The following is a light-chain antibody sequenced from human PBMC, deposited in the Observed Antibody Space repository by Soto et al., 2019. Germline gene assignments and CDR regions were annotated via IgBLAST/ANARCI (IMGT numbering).Light chain of an antibody. J-gene: IGLJ1*01. Sequence: QSVLTQPPSASGTPGQRVTSSCSGSNSNIGSNTVNWYQQLPGTAPKLLIYYDNLRPSGVPDRISGSKSGTSASLAISGLQSDDEADYYCAAWDDSLNGRVFGTGTKLTVL. V-gene: IGLV1-44*01. CDR2: YDN. CDR3: AAWDDSLNGRV. CDR1: NSNIGSNT.